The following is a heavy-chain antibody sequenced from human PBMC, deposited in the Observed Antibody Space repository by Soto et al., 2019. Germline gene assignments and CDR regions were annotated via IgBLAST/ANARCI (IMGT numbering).Heavy chain of an antibody. J-gene: IGHJ4*02. CDR3: ASTAPYYYDSSGYYRRLGY. D-gene: IGHD3-22*01. V-gene: IGHV3-48*02. CDR2: ISSSSSTI. Sequence: GGSLRLSCAASGFTFSSYSMNWVRQAPGKGLEWVSYISSSSSTIYYADSVKGRFTISRDNAKNSLYLQMNSLRDEDTAVYYCASTAPYYYDSSGYYRRLGYWGQGTLVTVSS. CDR1: GFTFSSYS.